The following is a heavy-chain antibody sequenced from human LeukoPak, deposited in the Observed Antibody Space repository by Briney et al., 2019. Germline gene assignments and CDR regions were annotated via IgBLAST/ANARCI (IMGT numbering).Heavy chain of an antibody. CDR3: ARERNVAVVTAFDV. D-gene: IGHD2-2*01. J-gene: IGHJ3*01. V-gene: IGHV3-11*04. CDR2: ISSSSSTI. Sequence: LSLTCTVSGYSINRGYYWGWIRQPPGKGLAWVSYISSSSSTIYYADSVKGRFTISRDNAKNSLYLQMNTLRPEDTAVYYCARERNVAVVTAFDVWGQGTMVTVSS. CDR1: GYSINRGYY.